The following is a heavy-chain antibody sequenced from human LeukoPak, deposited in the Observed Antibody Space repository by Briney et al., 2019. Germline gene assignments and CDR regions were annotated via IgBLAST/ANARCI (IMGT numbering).Heavy chain of an antibody. J-gene: IGHJ4*02. V-gene: IGHV1-46*01. Sequence: ASVKVSCKASGYTFTSYLIHWVRQAPGQGLEWLGITDPSGGSTSYAQKFQGRVTLTRDTSTNTVYMELSSLRSEDTAVYYCARGLGSGSYYGYWGQGTLVTVSS. D-gene: IGHD1-26*01. CDR1: GYTFTSYL. CDR2: TDPSGGST. CDR3: ARGLGSGSYYGY.